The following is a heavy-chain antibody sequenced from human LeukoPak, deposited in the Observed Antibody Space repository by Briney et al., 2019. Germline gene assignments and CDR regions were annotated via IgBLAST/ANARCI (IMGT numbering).Heavy chain of an antibody. J-gene: IGHJ4*02. CDR2: INPSGGST. CDR3: ARDPNIVLGEAADY. V-gene: IGHV1-46*01. D-gene: IGHD2-8*01. CDR1: GYTFTSYY. Sequence: GASVKVSCKASGYTFTSYYMHWVRQAPGQGLEWMGIINPSGGSTSYAQKFQGRVTMTRDTSTSTAYMELRSLRSDDTAVYYCARDPNIVLGEAADYWGQGTLVTVSS.